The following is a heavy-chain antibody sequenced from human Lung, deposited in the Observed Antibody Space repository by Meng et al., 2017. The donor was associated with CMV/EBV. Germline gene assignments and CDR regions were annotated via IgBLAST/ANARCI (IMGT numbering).Heavy chain of an antibody. CDR2: IKEDGSER. D-gene: IGHD6-25*01. J-gene: IGHJ6*02. CDR3: VRGRGLDA. CDR1: GFSLSAYW. V-gene: IGHV3-7*01. Sequence: GGSLRLSCAASGFSLSAYWMTWVRQAPGQGLEWVANIKEDGSERDYVDSVEGRFTISRDNSRNSLFLEMNSLRVGDTAVYYCVRGRGLDAWGHGTTVTVSS.